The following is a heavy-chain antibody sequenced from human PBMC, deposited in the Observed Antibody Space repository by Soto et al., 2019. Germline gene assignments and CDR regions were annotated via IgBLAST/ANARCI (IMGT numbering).Heavy chain of an antibody. CDR2: LYESGST. V-gene: IGHV4-30-2*01. D-gene: IGHD3-16*01. CDR3: ARFGAGIQAYGMDV. J-gene: IGHJ6*02. Sequence: QLQLQESGSGLVKPSQTLSLTCVVSNGSITSGGYCWGWIRRPPGKGLEWLGYLYESGSTVYNPPLSNRVTKSGDRSTNQSSLTLTFVTAGDTAVYYCARFGAGIQAYGMDVWGQGTTFTVSS. CDR1: NGSITSGGYC.